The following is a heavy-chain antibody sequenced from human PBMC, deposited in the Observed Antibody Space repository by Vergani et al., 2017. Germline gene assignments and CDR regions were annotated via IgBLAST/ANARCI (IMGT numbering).Heavy chain of an antibody. D-gene: IGHD4-17*01. V-gene: IGHV3-23*01. Sequence: EVQLLESGGGLVQPGGSLRLSCAASGFTFSSYAMSWVRQAPGKGLEWVSAISGSGGSTYYADSVKGRFTISRDNSKNTLYLQMNSLRAEDTAVYYCAKHGQIDYGDSTSYFDYWGQGTLVTVSS. CDR2: ISGSGGST. J-gene: IGHJ4*02. CDR3: AKHGQIDYGDSTSYFDY. CDR1: GFTFSSYA.